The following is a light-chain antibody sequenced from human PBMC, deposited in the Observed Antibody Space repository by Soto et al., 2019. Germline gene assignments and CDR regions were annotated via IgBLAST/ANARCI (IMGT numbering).Light chain of an antibody. CDR1: QSLSSY. Sequence: EIVLTQSPATLSWSPGERATLFCRASQSLSSYLAWYQQKPGQAPRLLIYDASNRATGIPARFSGSGSGTDFTLTISSLEPEDFAVYYCQQRTNWLTFGGGTKVEIK. V-gene: IGKV3-11*01. J-gene: IGKJ4*01. CDR3: QQRTNWLT. CDR2: DAS.